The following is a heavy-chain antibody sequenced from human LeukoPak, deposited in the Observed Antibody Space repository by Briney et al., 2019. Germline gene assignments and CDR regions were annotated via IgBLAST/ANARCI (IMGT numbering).Heavy chain of an antibody. CDR2: INPNTGGT. CDR1: GYTFTGYY. V-gene: IGHV1-2*02. D-gene: IGHD1-26*01. J-gene: IGHJ5*02. Sequence: ASVKVSCKASGYTFTGYYMHWVRQAPGQGLEWMGWINPNTGGTNYAQKFQGRVTMTTDTSTSTAYMELRSLRSDDTAVYYCARDSYGGWFDPWGQGTLVTVSS. CDR3: ARDSYGGWFDP.